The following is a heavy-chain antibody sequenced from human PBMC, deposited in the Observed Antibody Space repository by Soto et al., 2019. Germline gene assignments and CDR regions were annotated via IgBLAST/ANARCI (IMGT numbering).Heavy chain of an antibody. J-gene: IGHJ4*02. Sequence: EVQLVESGGGLVQPGGSLRLSCAASGFTFSSYSMNWVRQAPGKGLEWVSYISSSSSTIYYADSVKGRFTISRDNARNSLYLRMKGLWAEDTAVYYWAREGRDEWELNYVDYWGQGTLVTVSS. CDR1: GFTFSSYS. V-gene: IGHV3-48*01. CDR3: AREGRDEWELNYVDY. CDR2: ISSSSSTI. D-gene: IGHD1-26*01.